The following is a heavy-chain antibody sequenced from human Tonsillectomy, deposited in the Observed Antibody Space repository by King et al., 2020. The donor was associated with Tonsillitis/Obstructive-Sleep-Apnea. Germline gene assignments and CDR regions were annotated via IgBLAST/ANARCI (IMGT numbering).Heavy chain of an antibody. V-gene: IGHV3-23*04. D-gene: IGHD3-10*01. CDR1: GITFSSYA. CDR2: ISGGGGST. CDR3: AKAMVQGIIITIFDY. Sequence: VQLVESGGGLVQPGGSLRLSFAASGITFSSYAMSWVRQAPGKGLEWVSTISGGGGSTYYADSVKGRFTISRDNSKNTLYLQMNSLRAEDTAVNYCAKAMVQGIIITIFDYWGQGTLVTVSS. J-gene: IGHJ4*02.